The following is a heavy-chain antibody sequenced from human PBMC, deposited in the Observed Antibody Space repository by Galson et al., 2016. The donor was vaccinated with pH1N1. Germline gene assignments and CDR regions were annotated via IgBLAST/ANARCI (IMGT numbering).Heavy chain of an antibody. D-gene: IGHD6-13*01. CDR3: VREIGAAGAH. V-gene: IGHV3-7*01. CDR2: IKQDGSQS. Sequence: SLRLSCAASGFTFSDYWMHWARQAPGKGLEWVANIKQDGSQSYYLDSVKGRFTISRDHAKNSLYLQMNSLTAEDSALYYCVREIGAAGAHWGQGTLVTVSS. J-gene: IGHJ4*02. CDR1: GFTFSDYW.